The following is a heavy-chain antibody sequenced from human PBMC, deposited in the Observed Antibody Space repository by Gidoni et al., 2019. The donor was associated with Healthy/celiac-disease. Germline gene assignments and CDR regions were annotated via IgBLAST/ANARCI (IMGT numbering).Heavy chain of an antibody. D-gene: IGHD1-1*01. Sequence: QLQLQESGPGLVKPSETLSLTCTVSGGSISSSSYYWGWIRQPPGKGLELIVSIYYNGRTYYAPFLKSRVTISVDTSKTQFSLKVTSVTAADTAVYYCAGPAGQHWYFDLWGRGTLVTVSS. CDR3: AGPAGQHWYFDL. CDR1: GGSISSSSYY. J-gene: IGHJ2*01. V-gene: IGHV4-39*01. CDR2: IYYNGRT.